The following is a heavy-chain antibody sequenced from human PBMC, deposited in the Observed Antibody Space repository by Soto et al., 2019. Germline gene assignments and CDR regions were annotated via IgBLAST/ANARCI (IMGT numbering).Heavy chain of an antibody. Sequence: SQTLSLTCAISGDSVSSNSAAWNWIRKSPARVLEWLGRTYNRSKWYSYYAPSVNSRITLKPDTSNNQYSLQLNSVTPEDTAVYYCARGPSALDPWGQGILGTVSS. CDR2: TYNRSKWYS. CDR3: ARGPSALDP. V-gene: IGHV6-1*01. CDR1: GDSVSSNSAA. J-gene: IGHJ5*02. D-gene: IGHD3-10*01.